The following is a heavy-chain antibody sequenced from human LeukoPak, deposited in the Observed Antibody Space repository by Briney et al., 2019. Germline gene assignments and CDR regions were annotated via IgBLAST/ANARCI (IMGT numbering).Heavy chain of an antibody. V-gene: IGHV3-11*06. Sequence: PGGSLRLSCAASGFTFSDYYMSWIRQAPGKGLEWVSSISSSSSYIYYADSVKGRFTISRDNAKNSLYLQMNSLRADDTAVYYCARDSSSWRKANWFDPWGQGTLVTVSS. J-gene: IGHJ5*02. CDR1: GFTFSDYY. CDR2: ISSSSSYI. CDR3: ARDSSSWRKANWFDP. D-gene: IGHD6-13*01.